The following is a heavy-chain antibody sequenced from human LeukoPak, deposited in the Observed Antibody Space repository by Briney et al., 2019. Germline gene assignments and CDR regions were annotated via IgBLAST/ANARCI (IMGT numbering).Heavy chain of an antibody. Sequence: PGGSLRLPCAASGFTFSSFEMNWVRQAPGKGLEWVSYISSSGRSIYNAESVKGRFTISRDNAKSSLYLQLNTLRADDTAVYYCARETSSGGMDVWGQGIMVTVFS. CDR2: ISSSGRSI. CDR1: GFTFSSFE. D-gene: IGHD6-6*01. V-gene: IGHV3-48*03. J-gene: IGHJ6*02. CDR3: ARETSSGGMDV.